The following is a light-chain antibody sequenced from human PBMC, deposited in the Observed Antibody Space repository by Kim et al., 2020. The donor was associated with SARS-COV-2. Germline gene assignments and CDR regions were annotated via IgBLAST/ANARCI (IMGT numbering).Light chain of an antibody. CDR1: QTINSY. Sequence: SSGGDRVSIICRASQTINSYLNWYQQKPGEAPKLLIYIASSLQGGVPSRFSGSGSGTDFTLTINNLQPEDFATYFCQQSYSAPQTFGQGTKVDIK. J-gene: IGKJ1*01. CDR3: QQSYSAPQT. CDR2: IAS. V-gene: IGKV1-39*01.